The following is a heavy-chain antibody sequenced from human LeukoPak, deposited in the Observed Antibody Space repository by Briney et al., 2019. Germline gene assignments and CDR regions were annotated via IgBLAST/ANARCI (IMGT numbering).Heavy chain of an antibody. CDR2: MSCSGGNT. Sequence: SGGSLTLSCAASGFTFSSYAMSGVRRAPGKGLEWGSSMSCSGGNTCYADSVKVRFTISRDNSKNTLYMQMNNLRAEDTAVYYCAKGRGTTGFFDYWGQGTLVTVSS. D-gene: IGHD1-14*01. CDR1: GFTFSSYA. V-gene: IGHV3-23*01. CDR3: AKGRGTTGFFDY. J-gene: IGHJ4*02.